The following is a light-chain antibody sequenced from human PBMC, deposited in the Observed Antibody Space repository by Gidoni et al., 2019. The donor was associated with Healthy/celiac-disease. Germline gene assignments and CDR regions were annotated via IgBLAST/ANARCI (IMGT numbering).Light chain of an antibody. Sequence: IVLNPSPATLSLSPGERATPSRRASQSVSSYLACYQQKPGQAPRHLIYDASNRATGIPARFSGSGAGTDFTLIISSLEPEDFAVYYWQQRSNWPTFGQGTKLEIK. CDR3: QQRSNWPT. CDR1: QSVSSY. J-gene: IGKJ2*01. V-gene: IGKV3-11*01. CDR2: DAS.